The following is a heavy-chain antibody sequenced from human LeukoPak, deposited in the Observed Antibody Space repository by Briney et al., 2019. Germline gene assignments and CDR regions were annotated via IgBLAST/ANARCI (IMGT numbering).Heavy chain of an antibody. CDR2: IYYSGST. J-gene: IGHJ4*02. V-gene: IGHV4-30-4*08. CDR3: ASFYGSGSSYFDY. D-gene: IGHD3-10*01. Sequence: SETLSLTCTVSGGSISSGDYYWSWIRQPPGKGLEWIGYIYYSGSTYYNPSLKSRVTISVDTSKNQFSLKLSSVTAADTAVYYCASFYGSGSSYFDYWGQGTLVTVSS. CDR1: GGSISSGDYY.